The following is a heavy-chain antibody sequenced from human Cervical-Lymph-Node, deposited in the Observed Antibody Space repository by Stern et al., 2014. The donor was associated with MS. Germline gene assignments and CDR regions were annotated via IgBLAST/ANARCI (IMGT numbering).Heavy chain of an antibody. V-gene: IGHV3-74*02. CDR1: GFTFSSYW. CDR2: ISPGGSTT. J-gene: IGHJ4*02. Sequence: EVQLLESGGGLVQPGGSLRLSCAASGFTFSSYWMHWVRQVPGKGLVWVSRISPGGSTTHYADSVKGRFTISRDNAKNTLYLQMNSLRAEDTAVYYCARGFRDYWGQGTLVTVSS. CDR3: ARGFRDY. D-gene: IGHD2-21*01.